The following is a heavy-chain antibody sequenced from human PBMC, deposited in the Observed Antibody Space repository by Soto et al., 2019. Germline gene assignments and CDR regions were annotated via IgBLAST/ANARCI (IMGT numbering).Heavy chain of an antibody. D-gene: IGHD2-15*01. CDR1: GGSFSGYY. CDR2: INHSGST. J-gene: IGHJ5*02. CDR3: ARGLFCGGSCYSGIWFDP. V-gene: IGHV4-34*01. Sequence: QVQLQQWGAGLLKPSETLSLTCAVYGGSFSGYYWSWIRQPPGKGLEWIGEINHSGSTNYNPSLKSRVTISVDTSKNQFSLKLSSVTAADTAVYYCARGLFCGGSCYSGIWFDPWGQGTLVTVSS.